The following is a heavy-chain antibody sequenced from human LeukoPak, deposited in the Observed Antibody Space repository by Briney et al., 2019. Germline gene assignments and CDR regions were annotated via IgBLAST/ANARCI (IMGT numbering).Heavy chain of an antibody. V-gene: IGHV5-51*01. CDR3: ARHTGEGSHFQH. CDR1: GYTFTNYW. D-gene: IGHD3-16*01. J-gene: IGHJ1*01. CDR2: IYPGDSDT. Sequence: GESLKISCKASGYTFTNYWIGRVRQMPGKGLEWMGIIYPGDSDTRYSPSFRGQVISADKSIRTAYLQWTSLKASDTAMYSCARHTGEGSHFQHWGQGSLVTVSS.